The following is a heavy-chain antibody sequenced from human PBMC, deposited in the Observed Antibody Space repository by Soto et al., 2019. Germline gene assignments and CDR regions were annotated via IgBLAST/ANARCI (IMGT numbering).Heavy chain of an antibody. D-gene: IGHD2-2*01. CDR2: IFSNDEK. CDR1: GFSLSNARMG. J-gene: IGHJ6*02. CDR3: ARTQPYCSSISCYMDV. Sequence: QVTLKESGPVLVKPTENLTLTCTVSGFSLSNARMGVSWIRQPPGKAQEWLAHIFSNDEKSYSTSLKSRLTISKDTSKRQVVLTMTNMDPVDTATYYCARTQPYCSSISCYMDVWGQGTTVTVSS. V-gene: IGHV2-26*01.